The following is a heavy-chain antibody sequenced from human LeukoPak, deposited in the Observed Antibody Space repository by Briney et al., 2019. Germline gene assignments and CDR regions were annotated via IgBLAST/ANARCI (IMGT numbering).Heavy chain of an antibody. CDR2: ISPYGGDT. V-gene: IGHV3-74*01. D-gene: IGHD3-10*01. J-gene: IGHJ4*02. CDR3: VRDGLGSTPYDN. Sequence: GGSLRLSCAASGFTFSIYWMNWVRQAPGKGLVWVAHISPYGGDTYYADSVKGRFTISRDNAGNTLYLQMNSLRDEDTAAYYCVRDGLGSTPYDNWGEGILVTVSS. CDR1: GFTFSIYW.